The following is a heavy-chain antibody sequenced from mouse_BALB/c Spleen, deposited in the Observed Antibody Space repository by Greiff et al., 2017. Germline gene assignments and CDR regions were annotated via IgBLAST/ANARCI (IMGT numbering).Heavy chain of an antibody. J-gene: IGHJ2*01. CDR3: TRLITTATIDY. Sequence: EVKVEESGGGLVQPGGSMKLSCVASGFTFSNYWMNWVRQSPEKGLEWVAEIRLKSNNYATHYAESVKGRFTISRDDSKSSVYLQMNNLRAEDTGIYYCTRLITTATIDYWGQGTTLTVSS. CDR2: IRLKSNNYAT. CDR1: GFTFSNYW. V-gene: IGHV6-6*02. D-gene: IGHD1-2*01.